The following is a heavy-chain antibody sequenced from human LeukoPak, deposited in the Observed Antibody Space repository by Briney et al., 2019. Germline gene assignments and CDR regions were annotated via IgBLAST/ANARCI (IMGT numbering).Heavy chain of an antibody. Sequence: KPSETLSLTXAVYGGSFGGYYWSWIRQPPGKGLEWIGEINHSGSTNYNPSLKSRVTISVDTSKNQFSLKLSSVTAADTAVYYCARGLVGYSYGAWGQGTLVTVSS. CDR1: GGSFGGYY. J-gene: IGHJ4*02. CDR3: ARGLVGYSYGA. V-gene: IGHV4-34*01. CDR2: INHSGST. D-gene: IGHD5-18*01.